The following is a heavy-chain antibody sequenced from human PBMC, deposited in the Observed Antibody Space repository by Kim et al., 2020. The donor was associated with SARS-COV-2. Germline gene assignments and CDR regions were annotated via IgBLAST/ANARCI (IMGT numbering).Heavy chain of an antibody. CDR2: SYYSGST. D-gene: IGHD6-13*01. CDR3: ARLVGYSSSWPFDY. V-gene: IGHV4-59*01. CDR1: GGSISSYY. Sequence: SETLSLTCTVSGGSISSYYWSWIRQPPAKGLEWIWFSYYSGSTNYNPYPKSRVTISVYTSTNQYSLTLSAVTVAATAVYVCARLVGYSSSWPFDYWGQGTLVTVSS. J-gene: IGHJ4*02.